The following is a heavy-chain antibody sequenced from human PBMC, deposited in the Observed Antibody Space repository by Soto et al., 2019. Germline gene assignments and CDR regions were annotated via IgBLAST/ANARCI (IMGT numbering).Heavy chain of an antibody. V-gene: IGHV4-31*01. CDR1: GGSISSGGYY. D-gene: IGHD2-15*01. CDR2: IYYSGST. CDR3: ARARIVVVVASRGGFDL. Sequence: QVQLQESGPGLVKPSQTLSLTCTVSGGSISSGGYYWSWIRQHPGEGLEWIGYIYYSGSTYYNPSLKCQVNISVAASKHQFYLKLSSVTGADTAVYYCARARIVVVVASRGGFDLWGQGTLVTVSS. J-gene: IGHJ5*02.